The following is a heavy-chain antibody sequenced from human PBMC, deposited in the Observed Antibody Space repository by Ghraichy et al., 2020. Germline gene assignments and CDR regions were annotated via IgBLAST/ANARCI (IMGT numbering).Heavy chain of an antibody. CDR1: GGSISSSSYY. V-gene: IGHV4-39*07. CDR3: ASPVQGGAAVRSGAFDI. J-gene: IGHJ3*02. D-gene: IGHD3-16*01. CDR2: IYYSGST. Sequence: SETLSLTCTVSGGSISSSSYYWGWIRQPPGKGLEWIGSIYYSGSTYYNPSLKSRVTISVDTSKNQFSLKLSSVTAADTAVYYCASPVQGGAAVRSGAFDIWGQGTMVTVSS.